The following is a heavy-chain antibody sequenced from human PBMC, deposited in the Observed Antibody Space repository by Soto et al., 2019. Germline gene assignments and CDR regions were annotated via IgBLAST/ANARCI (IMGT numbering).Heavy chain of an antibody. J-gene: IGHJ4*02. V-gene: IGHV1-69*01. Sequence: VQLMQSGAEVNQPGSSVTVSCKASGSTFSSHSINWVRQSPGQGLEWMGGIITLFGTANYAQNFQGRVTITADQSTSTAYMEINSLRSDDTAIYYCAGEVGYYDSSAALLDWGQGTLVTVSS. CDR3: AGEVGYYDSSAALLD. D-gene: IGHD3-22*01. CDR2: IITLFGTA. CDR1: GSTFSSHS.